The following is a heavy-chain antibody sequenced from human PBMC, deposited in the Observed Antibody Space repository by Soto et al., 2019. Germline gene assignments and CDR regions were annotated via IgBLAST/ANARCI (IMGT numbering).Heavy chain of an antibody. D-gene: IGHD3-10*01. CDR2: ISYDGSNK. CDR1: GFTFSSYG. Sequence: GGSLRLSCAASGFTFSSYGMHWVRQAPGKGLEWVAVISYDGSNKYYVDSVKGRFTISRDNSKNTLYLQMNSLRVEDTAVYYCAKAGYYGSGTLGYYYYYMDVWGKGTTVTVSS. J-gene: IGHJ6*03. V-gene: IGHV3-30*18. CDR3: AKAGYYGSGTLGYYYYYMDV.